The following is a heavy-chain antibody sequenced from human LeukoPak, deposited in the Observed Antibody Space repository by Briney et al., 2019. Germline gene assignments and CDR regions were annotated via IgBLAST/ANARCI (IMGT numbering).Heavy chain of an antibody. Sequence: GGSPRLSCAASGFTFSSYSMNWVRQAPGKGLEWVSYIGAAGSTIYYADSVKGRFTISRDNAKNSLFLQMNSLRAEDTAVYYCARDSSTYAGPPDYWGQGTLVTVSS. CDR2: IGAAGSTI. CDR1: GFTFSSYS. J-gene: IGHJ4*02. CDR3: ARDSSTYAGPPDY. V-gene: IGHV3-48*01. D-gene: IGHD2-2*01.